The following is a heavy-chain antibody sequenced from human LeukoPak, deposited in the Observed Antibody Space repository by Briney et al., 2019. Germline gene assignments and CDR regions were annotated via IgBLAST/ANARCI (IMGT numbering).Heavy chain of an antibody. J-gene: IGHJ6*03. CDR3: ARAASGDAVDYYGSGRRFYSYYMDV. CDR2: IYHGGST. D-gene: IGHD3-10*01. V-gene: IGHV4-4*02. CDR1: GGSISSNNW. Sequence: SGTLSLTCAVSGGSISSNNWWSWVRQPPGKGLEWIGEIYHGGSTNYNPSLKSRVTISVDKSKNQFSLKLSSVTAADTAVYYCARAASGDAVDYYGSGRRFYSYYMDVWGKGTTVTISS.